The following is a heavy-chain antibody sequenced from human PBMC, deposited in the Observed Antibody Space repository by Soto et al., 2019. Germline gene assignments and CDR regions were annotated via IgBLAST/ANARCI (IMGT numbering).Heavy chain of an antibody. J-gene: IGHJ5*02. D-gene: IGHD3-22*01. V-gene: IGHV1-69*13. CDR2: IIPIFGTA. Sequence: AAVKVSCKASGGTFSSYAISWVRQAPGQGXEWMGGIIPIFGTANYAQKFQGRVTITADESTSTAYMELSSLRSEDTAVYYCARDGGYYDSSGYPYNWFDPWGQGTLVTVSS. CDR1: GGTFSSYA. CDR3: ARDGGYYDSSGYPYNWFDP.